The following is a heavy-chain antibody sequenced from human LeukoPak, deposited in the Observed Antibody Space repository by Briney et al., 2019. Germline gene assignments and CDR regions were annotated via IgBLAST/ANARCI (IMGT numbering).Heavy chain of an antibody. CDR1: GGSLTSGTYH. Sequence: SETLSLTCSVSGGSLTSGTYHWGWIRQPPGKGLEWIGSIYFDGSTHDNPSLKSRVTMSIDTSKNQFSLRLISVTAADTAVYYCARDYYYDGRCGFDPWGQGALVTVSS. D-gene: IGHD3-22*01. V-gene: IGHV4-39*07. CDR3: ARDYYYDGRCGFDP. J-gene: IGHJ5*02. CDR2: IYFDGST.